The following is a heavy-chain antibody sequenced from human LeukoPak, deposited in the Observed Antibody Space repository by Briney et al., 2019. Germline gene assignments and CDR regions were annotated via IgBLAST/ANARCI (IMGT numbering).Heavy chain of an antibody. CDR2: ISYDGSNK. CDR3: ARDRSGWYYFDH. CDR1: GFTFSSYG. D-gene: IGHD6-19*01. Sequence: GGSLRLSCAASGFTFSSYGMHWVRQAPGKGLEWVAVISYDGSNKYYADSVKGRFTVSRDNAKNSLYLQMNNLRAEDTAVYYCARDRSGWYYFDHWGQGTLVTVSS. V-gene: IGHV3-30*12. J-gene: IGHJ4*02.